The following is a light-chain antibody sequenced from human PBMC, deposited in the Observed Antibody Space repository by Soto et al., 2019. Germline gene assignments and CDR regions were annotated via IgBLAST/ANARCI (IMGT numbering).Light chain of an antibody. Sequence: EILMTQSPATLSVSPGERATLSCRASQSVNNNLAWYQQKPGQSPRLLIHAVSTRATGIPARFSGSGSGTEFTLTISSLQSEDFAVYYCQQYNDWRTFGQGTKVDIK. J-gene: IGKJ1*01. CDR2: AVS. CDR3: QQYNDWRT. V-gene: IGKV3-15*01. CDR1: QSVNNN.